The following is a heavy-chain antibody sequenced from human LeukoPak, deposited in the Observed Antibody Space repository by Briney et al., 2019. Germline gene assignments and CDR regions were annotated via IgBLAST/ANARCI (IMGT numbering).Heavy chain of an antibody. V-gene: IGHV1-2*02. Sequence: ASVKVSCKASGYTFTGYYMHWVRQAPGQGLEWMGWINPNSGGTNYAQKFQGRVTMTRDTPISTAYMELSRLRSDDTAVYYCARDFYYYDSSGYYPDYWGQGTLVTVSS. CDR2: INPNSGGT. CDR1: GYTFTGYY. J-gene: IGHJ4*02. D-gene: IGHD3-22*01. CDR3: ARDFYYYDSSGYYPDY.